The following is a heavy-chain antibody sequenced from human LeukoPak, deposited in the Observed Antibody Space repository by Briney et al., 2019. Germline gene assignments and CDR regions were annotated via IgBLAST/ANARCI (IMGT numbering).Heavy chain of an antibody. Sequence: TSSETLSLTCTVSGGSISSSSYYWGWIRQPPGKGLEWIGSIYYSGSTYYNPSLKSRVTISVDTSKNQFSLKLSSVTAADTAVYYCARERGNKKDYWGQGTLVTVSS. J-gene: IGHJ4*02. CDR2: IYYSGST. CDR1: GGSISSSSYY. D-gene: IGHD3-16*01. CDR3: ARERGNKKDY. V-gene: IGHV4-39*07.